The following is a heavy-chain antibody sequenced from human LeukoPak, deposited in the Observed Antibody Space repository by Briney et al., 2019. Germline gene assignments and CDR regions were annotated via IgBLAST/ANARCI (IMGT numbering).Heavy chain of an antibody. V-gene: IGHV3-15*07. CDR2: IKSKIDGGTT. Sequence: GGSLRLSCAASGFTFSNAWMNWVRQAPGKGLEWVGRIKSKIDGGTTDYAAPVKGRFTISRDDSKNTLYLQMNSLKTEDTAVYYCTTDLSNGDIFDYWGQGTLVTVSS. D-gene: IGHD4-17*01. CDR3: TTDLSNGDIFDY. J-gene: IGHJ4*02. CDR1: GFTFSNAW.